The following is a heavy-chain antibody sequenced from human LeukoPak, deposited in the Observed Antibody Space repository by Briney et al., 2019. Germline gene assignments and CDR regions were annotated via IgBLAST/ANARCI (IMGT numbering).Heavy chain of an antibody. Sequence: GRSLRLSCAASGFTFISYSMNWVRQAPGKGLEWVSYISSSSSSIKYADSVEGRFTISRDNAKNSLYLQMNSLRDEDTAVYYCARDRYSSGWFGAFDVWGQGTMVTVSS. D-gene: IGHD6-19*01. J-gene: IGHJ3*01. CDR1: GFTFISYS. CDR2: ISSSSSSI. CDR3: ARDRYSSGWFGAFDV. V-gene: IGHV3-48*02.